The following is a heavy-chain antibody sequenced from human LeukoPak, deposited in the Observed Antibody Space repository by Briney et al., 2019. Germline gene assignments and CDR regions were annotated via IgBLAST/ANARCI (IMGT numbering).Heavy chain of an antibody. CDR1: GASIRSFY. J-gene: IGHJ4*02. CDR2: VSDSGNT. D-gene: IGHD3-10*01. V-gene: IGHV4-59*08. Sequence: PSETLSLTCTVAGASIRSFYWSWFRQPPGRGLEWIAYVSDSGNTNYNPSLKSRVTMSIDTSKNEFFLKLSSVTAADTAVYYCARLGGSYSVDYWGQGTLVTVSS. CDR3: ARLGGSYSVDY.